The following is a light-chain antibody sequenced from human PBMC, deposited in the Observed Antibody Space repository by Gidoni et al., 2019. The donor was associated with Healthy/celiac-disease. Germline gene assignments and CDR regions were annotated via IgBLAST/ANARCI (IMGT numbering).Light chain of an antibody. V-gene: IGKV1-5*03. Sequence: DIQMTQSPSTLSASVGDRVTIPCRASQSISSWLAWYQQKPGKAPKLLIYKASSLESGVPSRFSGSGSGTECTRTISSLQPDDFATYYCQQYNSYSGTFGQGTKVEIK. CDR2: KAS. CDR1: QSISSW. J-gene: IGKJ1*01. CDR3: QQYNSYSGT.